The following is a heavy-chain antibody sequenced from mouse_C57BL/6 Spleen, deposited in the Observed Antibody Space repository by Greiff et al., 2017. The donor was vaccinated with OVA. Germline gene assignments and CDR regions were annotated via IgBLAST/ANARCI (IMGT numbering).Heavy chain of an antibody. Sequence: QVQLQQPGAELVKPGASVKLSCKASGYTFTSYWMQWVKQRPGQGLEWIREIDPSDSYTNYNQKFKGKATLTVDTSSSTAYMQLSSLTSEDSAVYYCARKSFAYWGQGTLVTVSA. J-gene: IGHJ3*01. CDR1: GYTFTSYW. V-gene: IGHV1-50*01. CDR2: IDPSDSYT. D-gene: IGHD6-2*01. CDR3: ARKSFAY.